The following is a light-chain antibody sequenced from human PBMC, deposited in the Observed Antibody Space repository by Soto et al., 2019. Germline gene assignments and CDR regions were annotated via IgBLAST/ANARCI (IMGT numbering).Light chain of an antibody. CDR3: QSADSSGTYRV. J-gene: IGLJ2*01. Sequence: SYELTQPPSVSASPGQTARITCSGDALPKQYAYWYQQKPGQAPVMVIYKDSERPSGIPERFSGSSSGTTVTLTISGVQAEDEADYYCQSADSSGTYRVFGGGTQLTVL. V-gene: IGLV3-25*03. CDR2: KDS. CDR1: ALPKQY.